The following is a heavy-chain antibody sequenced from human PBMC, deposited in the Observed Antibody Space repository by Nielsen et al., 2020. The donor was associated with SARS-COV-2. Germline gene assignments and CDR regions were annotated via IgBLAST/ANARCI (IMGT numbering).Heavy chain of an antibody. D-gene: IGHD6-13*01. J-gene: IGHJ4*02. CDR1: GGSISSSGYY. CDR3: ARGPAVWQQLVPPFDY. Sequence: SETLSLTCTVSGGSISSSGYYWSWIRQPPGKGLEWIGEINHSGSTNYNPSLKSRVTISVDTSKNQFSLKLSSVTAADTAVYYCARGPAVWQQLVPPFDYWGQGTLVTVSS. CDR2: INHSGST. V-gene: IGHV4-39*07.